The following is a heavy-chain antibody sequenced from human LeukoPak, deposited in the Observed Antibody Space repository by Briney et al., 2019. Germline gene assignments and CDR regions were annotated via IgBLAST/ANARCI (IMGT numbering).Heavy chain of an antibody. V-gene: IGHV3-23*01. D-gene: IGHD3-9*01. CDR1: GFTFSNYA. CDR3: AKDPPIDWSAKGASDI. CDR2: ITYSGGST. J-gene: IGHJ3*02. Sequence: GGSLRLSCAASGFTFSNYAMSWVRQAPGKGLKWVSAITYSGGSTYYADSVKGRFTISRDNSKNTLYLQMNSLRAEDTAVYYCAKDPPIDWSAKGASDIWGQGTMVIVST.